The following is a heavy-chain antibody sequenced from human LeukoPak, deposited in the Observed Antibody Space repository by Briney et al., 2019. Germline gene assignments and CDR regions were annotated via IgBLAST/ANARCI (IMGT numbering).Heavy chain of an antibody. Sequence: GGSLRLSCAVSGFIFDDFWMSWVRQAPGEGLEWVANIKQDGSEMYYVDSVKGRFTISRDNAKNSLFLQMNSLRVEDTALYYFARDMSFSTSGWYGELDNWGQGTLVTVSS. CDR2: IKQDGSEM. CDR1: GFIFDDFW. V-gene: IGHV3-7*05. D-gene: IGHD6-19*01. CDR3: ARDMSFSTSGWYGELDN. J-gene: IGHJ4*02.